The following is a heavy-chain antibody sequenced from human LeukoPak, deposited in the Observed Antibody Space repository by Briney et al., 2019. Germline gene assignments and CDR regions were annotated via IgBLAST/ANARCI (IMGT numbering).Heavy chain of an antibody. J-gene: IGHJ5*02. Sequence: SETLSLTXTVSGGSISSSSYYWGWIRQPPGKGLEWIGSIYYSGSTYYNPSLKSRVTISVDTSKNQFSLRLSSVTAADTAVYYCARRYSTNSWFDPWGQGTLVTVSS. V-gene: IGHV4-39*01. CDR1: GGSISSSSYY. CDR3: ARRYSTNSWFDP. CDR2: IYYSGST. D-gene: IGHD2-2*01.